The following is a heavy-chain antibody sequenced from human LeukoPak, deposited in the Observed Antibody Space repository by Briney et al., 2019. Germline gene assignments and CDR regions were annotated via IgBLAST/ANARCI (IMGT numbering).Heavy chain of an antibody. J-gene: IGHJ4*02. CDR1: GFTVSSNY. D-gene: IGHD3-22*01. CDR2: IYSGGST. CDR3: AKNHYYDSSHQFDY. Sequence: GGSLRLSCAASGFTVSSNYMSWARQAPGKGLGWVSVIYSGGSTYYADSVKGRFTISRDNSKNTLYLQMNSLRAEDTAVYYCAKNHYYDSSHQFDYWGQGTLVTVSS. V-gene: IGHV3-66*01.